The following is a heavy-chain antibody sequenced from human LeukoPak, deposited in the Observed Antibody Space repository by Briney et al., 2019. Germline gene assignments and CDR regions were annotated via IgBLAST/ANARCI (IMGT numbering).Heavy chain of an antibody. D-gene: IGHD5-18*01. V-gene: IGHV4-34*01. J-gene: IGHJ5*02. CDR1: GGSFSGYY. CDR2: INHSGST. Sequence: SETLSLTCAVYGGSFSGYYWSWIRQPPGKGLEWIGEINHSGSTNYNPSLKSRVTISVDTSKNRFSLKLSSVTAADTAVYYCAMSRGYSYGLNWFDPWGQGTLVTVSS. CDR3: AMSRGYSYGLNWFDP.